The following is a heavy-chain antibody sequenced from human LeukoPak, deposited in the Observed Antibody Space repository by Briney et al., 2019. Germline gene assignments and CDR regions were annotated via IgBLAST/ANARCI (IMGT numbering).Heavy chain of an antibody. D-gene: IGHD3-22*01. V-gene: IGHV4-59*08. Sequence: SETLSLTCTVSGGSISSYYWSWIRQPPGKGLEWIGYIYYSGSTNYNPSLKSRVTISVDTSKNQFSLKLSSVTAADTAVYYCARQEGDVFYYDSSGYFHIWGQGTMVTVSS. J-gene: IGHJ3*02. CDR1: GGSISSYY. CDR2: IYYSGST. CDR3: ARQEGDVFYYDSSGYFHI.